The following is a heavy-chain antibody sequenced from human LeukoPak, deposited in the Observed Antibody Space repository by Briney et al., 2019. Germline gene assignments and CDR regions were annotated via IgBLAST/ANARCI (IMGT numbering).Heavy chain of an antibody. CDR2: IIPIFGTA. D-gene: IGHD5-18*01. CDR1: GGTFSSYA. Sequence: PVASVKVSCKASGGTFSSYAISWVRQAPGRGLEWMGGIIPIFGTANYAQKFQGRVTITADESTSTAYMELSRLRSDDTAVYYCARDRRGYSYGYDPDAFDIWGQGTMVTVSS. CDR3: ARDRRGYSYGYDPDAFDI. J-gene: IGHJ3*02. V-gene: IGHV1-69*13.